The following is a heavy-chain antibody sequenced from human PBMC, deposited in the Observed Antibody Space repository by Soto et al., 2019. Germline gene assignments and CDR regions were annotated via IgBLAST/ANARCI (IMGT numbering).Heavy chain of an antibody. CDR2: IYYSGST. Sequence: PSDTLSLTCTVSGGSISSYYWSWIRQPPGKGLEWIGYIYYSGSTNYNPSLKSRVTISVDTSKNQFSLKLSSVTAADTAVYYCARSGQWPSNWFDPWGQATLVTVSS. CDR1: GGSISSYY. D-gene: IGHD6-19*01. CDR3: ARSGQWPSNWFDP. J-gene: IGHJ5*02. V-gene: IGHV4-59*01.